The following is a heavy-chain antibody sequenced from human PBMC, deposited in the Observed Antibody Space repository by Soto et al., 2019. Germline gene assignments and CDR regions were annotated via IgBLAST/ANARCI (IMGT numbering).Heavy chain of an antibody. CDR1: GYTFTSYA. CDR3: ASFSIAAADPYGMDV. D-gene: IGHD6-13*01. Sequence: ASVKVSCKASGYTFTSYAMHWVRQAPGQRLEWMGWINAGNGNTKYSQKIQGRDTITTDTSTSTAYMELRSLRSDDTAVYYCASFSIAAADPYGMDVWGQGTTVTVSS. V-gene: IGHV1-3*01. J-gene: IGHJ6*02. CDR2: INAGNGNT.